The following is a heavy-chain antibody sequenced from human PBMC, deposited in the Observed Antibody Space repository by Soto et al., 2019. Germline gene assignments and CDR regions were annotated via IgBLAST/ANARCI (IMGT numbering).Heavy chain of an antibody. J-gene: IGHJ4*02. D-gene: IGHD3-16*01. V-gene: IGHV1-2*02. Sequence: QVQLVQSGAEVKKPGASVKVSCTASGYTFTGYYMHWVRQAPGQGLEWMGWINPNSGGTNYAQKFQGRVTLTRDTSISTAYMELSRLRADDTAVYYCARDPDGGVAPGDYWGQGTLVTVSS. CDR2: INPNSGGT. CDR3: ARDPDGGVAPGDY. CDR1: GYTFTGYY.